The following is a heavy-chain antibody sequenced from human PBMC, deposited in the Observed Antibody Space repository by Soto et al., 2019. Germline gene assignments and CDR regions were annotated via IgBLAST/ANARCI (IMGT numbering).Heavy chain of an antibody. CDR3: ARLSGYDPAGAADK. CDR1: GASVSSAEHY. CDR2: TYYSGGS. D-gene: IGHD5-12*01. Sequence: QVQLQESGPGLVKASQTLSLTCTLSGASVSSAEHYWSWIRQPPGKGLEWIGYTYYSGGSYYNASHQRRVSISVDTAQTQFSQKLTSVTAKDTAVYYCARLSGYDPAGAADKWGPGILVSVSS. J-gene: IGHJ4*02. V-gene: IGHV4-30-4*01.